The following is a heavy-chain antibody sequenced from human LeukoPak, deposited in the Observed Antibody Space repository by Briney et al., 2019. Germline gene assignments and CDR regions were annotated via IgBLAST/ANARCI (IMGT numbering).Heavy chain of an antibody. CDR2: IYYSGST. Sequence: PSETLSLTCAVYGVSFSGYYWSWIRQPPGKGLEWIGYIYYSGSTYYNPSLKSRVTISVDTSKNQFSLKLSSVTAADTAVYYCARAQLLWFGNNWFDPWGQGTLVTVSS. J-gene: IGHJ5*02. V-gene: IGHV4-30-4*01. CDR3: ARAQLLWFGNNWFDP. CDR1: GVSFSGYY. D-gene: IGHD3-10*01.